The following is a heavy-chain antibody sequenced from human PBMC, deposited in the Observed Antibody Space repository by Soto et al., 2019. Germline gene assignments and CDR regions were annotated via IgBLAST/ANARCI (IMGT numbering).Heavy chain of an antibody. D-gene: IGHD6-6*01. Sequence: PSETLSLTCTVSGGSISSGGYYWSWIRQHPGKGLEWIGYIYYSGSTYYNPSLKSRVTISVDTSKNQFSLKLSSVTAADTAVFYCARVDSSSADHYYYYYMDVWGKGTTVTVSS. CDR2: IYYSGST. CDR1: GGSISSGGYY. CDR3: ARVDSSSADHYYYYYMDV. V-gene: IGHV4-31*03. J-gene: IGHJ6*03.